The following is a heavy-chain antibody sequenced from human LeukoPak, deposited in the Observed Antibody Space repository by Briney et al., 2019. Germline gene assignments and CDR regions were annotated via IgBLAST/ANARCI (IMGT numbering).Heavy chain of an antibody. D-gene: IGHD2-21*02. CDR3: ARVGEQRYCGGDCSVFDI. V-gene: IGHV3-7*01. CDR2: IKGDGSEK. CDR1: GFTFSSSW. J-gene: IGHJ3*02. Sequence: PGGSLRLSCAASGFTFSSSWMSWVRQAPGKGLEWVANIKGDGSEKYYVDSVKGRFTISRDNAKNSLYLQMNSLRAEDTAVYYCARVGEQRYCGGDCSVFDIWGQGTMVTVSS.